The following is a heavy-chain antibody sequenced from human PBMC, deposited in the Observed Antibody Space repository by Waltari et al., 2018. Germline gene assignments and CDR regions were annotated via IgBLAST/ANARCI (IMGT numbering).Heavy chain of an antibody. D-gene: IGHD3-9*01. CDR2: INPNSGGT. CDR1: GYTFTGYY. J-gene: IGHJ3*02. Sequence: QVQLVQSGAEVKKPGASVKVSCKASGYTFTGYYMHWVRQAPGQGLEWMGGINPNSGGTNYAKKLQGRVTMTRDTSISTAYMELSRLRSDDTAVYYCARVYYDILTGYQGGAFDIWGQGTMVTVSS. CDR3: ARVYYDILTGYQGGAFDI. V-gene: IGHV1-2*02.